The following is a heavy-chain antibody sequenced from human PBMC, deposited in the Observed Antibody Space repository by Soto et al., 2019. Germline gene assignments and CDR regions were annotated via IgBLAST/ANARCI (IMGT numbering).Heavy chain of an antibody. CDR2: INTNTGNP. D-gene: IGHD5-12*01. Sequence: ASVKVSCKASGYSFTNYAMNWVRQAPGQGLEWMGWINTNTGNPTYAQGFTGRFVFSLDTSVSTAYLQICSLKAEDTAVYYCARDRGYSGYAVPLYYYYYGMDVWGQGTTVTVSS. CDR3: ARDRGYSGYAVPLYYYYYGMDV. CDR1: GYSFTNYA. V-gene: IGHV7-4-1*01. J-gene: IGHJ6*02.